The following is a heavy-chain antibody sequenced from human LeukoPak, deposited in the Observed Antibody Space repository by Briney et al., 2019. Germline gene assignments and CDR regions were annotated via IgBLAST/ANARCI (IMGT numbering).Heavy chain of an antibody. CDR1: GFTFSNYP. J-gene: IGHJ4*02. V-gene: IGHV3-23*01. CDR2: ISGLGVST. D-gene: IGHD6-13*01. CDR3: AKDPPYSSSWYYFDC. Sequence: PGGSVRLSCAASGFTFSNYPMSWVRQAPGKGPGWVSAISGLGVSTYYADSVKGRFTISRDNSKNTLYLQMNSVRAEDTAVYYCAKDPPYSSSWYYFDCWGQGTLVTVSS.